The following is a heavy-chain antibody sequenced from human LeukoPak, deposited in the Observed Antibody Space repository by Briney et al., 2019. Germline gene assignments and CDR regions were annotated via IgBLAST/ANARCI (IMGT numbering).Heavy chain of an antibody. CDR2: IYTTGST. Sequence: PAETLSLTCNVSGGSISSYYWSWIRQPAGKGLEWIGRIYTTGSTSYNPSLKSRVTMSVDTSNNQFSLKLSSVTAADTALYYCARGIAAAAKQGGFDYWGQGTLVTVSS. V-gene: IGHV4-4*07. CDR1: GGSISSYY. J-gene: IGHJ4*02. D-gene: IGHD6-13*01. CDR3: ARGIAAAAKQGGFDY.